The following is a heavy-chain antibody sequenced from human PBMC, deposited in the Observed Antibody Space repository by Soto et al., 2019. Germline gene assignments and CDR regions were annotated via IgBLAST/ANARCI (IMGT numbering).Heavy chain of an antibody. V-gene: IGHV1-69*13. Sequence: SVKVSCKASGGTISSYAISWVRQAPGQGLEWMGGIIPIFGTANYAQKFQGRVTITADESTSTAYMELSSLRSEDTAVYYCARASGRGYSGYDPLNWFDPWGQGTLVTVSS. J-gene: IGHJ5*02. CDR1: GGTISSYA. CDR2: IIPIFGTA. CDR3: ARASGRGYSGYDPLNWFDP. D-gene: IGHD5-12*01.